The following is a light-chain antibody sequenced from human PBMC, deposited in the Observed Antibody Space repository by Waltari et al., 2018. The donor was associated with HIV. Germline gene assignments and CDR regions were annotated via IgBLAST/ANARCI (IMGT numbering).Light chain of an antibody. CDR1: SSNIGSNY. CDR2: RND. J-gene: IGLJ3*02. CDR3: AAWDDSLSAWV. V-gene: IGLV1-47*01. Sequence: QSVLTQPPSASGTPGQRVSISCSGSSSNIGSNYVYWYLQLPGTAPKLLMYRNDEWPSGVPDRFSVSKSGTSASLAISGLRSEDEADYYCAAWDDSLSAWVFGGGTKLTVL.